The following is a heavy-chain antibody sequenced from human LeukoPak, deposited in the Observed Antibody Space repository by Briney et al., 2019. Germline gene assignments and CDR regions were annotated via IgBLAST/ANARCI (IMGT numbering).Heavy chain of an antibody. V-gene: IGHV1-8*01. J-gene: IGHJ5*02. CDR3: ARKGLLGSGKPWFGP. Sequence: ASVKVSCKASGYTFTSYDINWVRQASGQGREWMGWMNPNSGDTASAQKIQGRVTMTTNTSVSTAYMERTGLRSEDTAMYFCARKGLLGSGKPWFGPWGQGTVVAVSS. CDR1: GYTFTSYD. CDR2: MNPNSGDT. D-gene: IGHD2-15*01.